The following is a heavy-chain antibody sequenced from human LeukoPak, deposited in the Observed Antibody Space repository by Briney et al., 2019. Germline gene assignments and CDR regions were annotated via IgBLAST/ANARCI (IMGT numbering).Heavy chain of an antibody. J-gene: IGHJ4*02. CDR1: GFTFSSYA. Sequence: GGSLRLSCAASGFTFSSYAMHWVRQAPGKGLQWVAFIHYDGSSKYYADSVRGRFTISRDNSKNTLYMQMNSLRGEDTALYYCAKDGRRHWDFDYWGQGTLVTVSS. V-gene: IGHV3-30*02. CDR2: IHYDGSSK. D-gene: IGHD7-27*01. CDR3: AKDGRRHWDFDY.